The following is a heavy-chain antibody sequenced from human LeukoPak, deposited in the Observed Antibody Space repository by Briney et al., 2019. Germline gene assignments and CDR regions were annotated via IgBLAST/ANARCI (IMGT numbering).Heavy chain of an antibody. D-gene: IGHD6-13*01. CDR1: GGSISNYY. CDR3: ARHGRGAAAGSDY. J-gene: IGHJ4*02. Sequence: SETLSLTCTVSGGSISNYYWSWIRQPPGKGLEWIGYIYYSGSTNYNPSFKSRVTISVDTSKNQFSLKLSSVTAADTAVYYCARHGRGAAAGSDYWGQGTLVTVSS. V-gene: IGHV4-59*08. CDR2: IYYSGST.